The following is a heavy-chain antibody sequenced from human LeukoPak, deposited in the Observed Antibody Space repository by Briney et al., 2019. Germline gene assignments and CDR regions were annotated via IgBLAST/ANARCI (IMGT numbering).Heavy chain of an antibody. V-gene: IGHV4-59*08. D-gene: IGHD3-10*01. CDR2: IYYSGST. J-gene: IGHJ4*02. CDR3: ARKLVRGVIDY. Sequence: TSETLSLTCTVSGGSISRYYWSWVRQPPGKGREWIGYIYYSGSTNYNPSLKSRVTISVDTSKNQFSLKLSSVTAADTAVYYCARKLVRGVIDYWGQGTLVTVSS. CDR1: GGSISRYY.